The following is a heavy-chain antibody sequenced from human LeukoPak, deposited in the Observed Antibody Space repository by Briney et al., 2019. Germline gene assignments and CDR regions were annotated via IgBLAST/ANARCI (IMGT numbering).Heavy chain of an antibody. CDR3: ARGHNWGESGFYY. CDR1: GDSVSSNSSA. V-gene: IGHV6-1*01. D-gene: IGHD1-1*01. J-gene: IGHJ4*02. Sequence: SQTLSLTCASSGDSVSSNSSAWNWIRQSPSRGLEWLGRTYYRSKWYNDYAVSVKSRISINPDTPKNQFSLRLNSVTPEDTAVYYCARGHNWGESGFYYRGQGTLVTVSS. CDR2: TYYRSKWYN.